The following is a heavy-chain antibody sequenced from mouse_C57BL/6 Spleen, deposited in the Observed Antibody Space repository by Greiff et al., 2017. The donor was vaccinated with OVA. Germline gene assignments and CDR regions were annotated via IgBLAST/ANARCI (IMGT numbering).Heavy chain of an antibody. CDR1: GYTFTSYW. CDR3: ARGVYVDGYYWFAY. CDR2: IYPASGST. V-gene: IGHV1-55*01. D-gene: IGHD2-3*01. Sequence: QVQLQQPGAELVKPGASVKMSCKASGYTFTSYWITWVKQRPGQGLEWIGDIYPASGSTNYYEKFKSKATLTVDTSSSPAYMQHSSLTSEDSADYYCARGVYVDGYYWFAYWGQGTMVTVSA. J-gene: IGHJ3*01.